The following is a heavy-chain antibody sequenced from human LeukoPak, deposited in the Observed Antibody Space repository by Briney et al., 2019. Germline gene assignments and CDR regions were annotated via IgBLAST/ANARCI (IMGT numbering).Heavy chain of an antibody. V-gene: IGHV3-30*02. CDR2: IPYDGSNE. D-gene: IGHD2-21*01. CDR1: GLTFSSNG. Sequence: PGGSLRLSCAASGLTFSSNGMHWVRQAPHKGLEWVAFIPYDGSNEYYADSVKGRFTISRDNSKNTLYLQMNSLSGEDTAVYYCCGDFDYWGQGTLVTVSS. CDR3: CGDFDY. J-gene: IGHJ4*02.